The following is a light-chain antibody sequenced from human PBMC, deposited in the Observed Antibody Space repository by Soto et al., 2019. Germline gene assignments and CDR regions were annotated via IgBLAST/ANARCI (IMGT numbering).Light chain of an antibody. V-gene: IGKV1-5*01. CDR2: DAS. Sequence: DIQMTQSPATLSASVGDIVTITCRSSQSISHWLAWYQQKPGKAPKFLIYDASSLESGVPSRFSGSGSGTEFTLTISSLQPDDFETYYCHQYDSFLGTFGPGTKVDIK. J-gene: IGKJ1*01. CDR1: QSISHW. CDR3: HQYDSFLGT.